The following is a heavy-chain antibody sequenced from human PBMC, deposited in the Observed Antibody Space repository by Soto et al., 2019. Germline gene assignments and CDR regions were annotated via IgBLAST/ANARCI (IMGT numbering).Heavy chain of an antibody. Sequence: GGSLRLSCAASVFTFSDYYMSWIRQAPGKGLEWVSYISSSSSYTNYADSVKGRFTISRDNAKNSLYLQMNSLRAEDTAVYYCARVKYYYDSSGYGPPGYWGQGTLVTVSS. V-gene: IGHV3-11*06. CDR2: ISSSSSYT. J-gene: IGHJ4*02. CDR3: ARVKYYYDSSGYGPPGY. D-gene: IGHD3-22*01. CDR1: VFTFSDYY.